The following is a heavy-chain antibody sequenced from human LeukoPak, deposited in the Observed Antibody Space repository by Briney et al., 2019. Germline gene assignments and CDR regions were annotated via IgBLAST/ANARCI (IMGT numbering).Heavy chain of an antibody. CDR3: ARDRGAAAGYYFDY. Sequence: PGGSLRLSCAASGFTFSSYAMHWVRQAPGKGLEWVAVISYDGSNKYYADSVKGRFTISRDNSKNTLYLQMNSLRAEDTAVYYCARDRGAAAGYYFDYRGQGTLVTVSS. D-gene: IGHD6-13*01. CDR2: ISYDGSNK. CDR1: GFTFSSYA. V-gene: IGHV3-30*04. J-gene: IGHJ4*02.